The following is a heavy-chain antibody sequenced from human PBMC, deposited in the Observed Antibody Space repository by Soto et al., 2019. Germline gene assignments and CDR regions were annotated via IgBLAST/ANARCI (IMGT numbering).Heavy chain of an antibody. CDR1: GFTFSSYE. CDR2: ISSSGSTI. V-gene: IGHV3-48*03. Sequence: GSLRLSCAASGFTFSSYEMNWVRQAPGEGLEWVSYISSSGSTIYYADSVKGRFTISRDNAKNSLYLQMNSLRAEDTAVYYCARDHKGGYYYYGMDVWGQGTTVTVSS. J-gene: IGHJ6*02. CDR3: ARDHKGGYYYYGMDV.